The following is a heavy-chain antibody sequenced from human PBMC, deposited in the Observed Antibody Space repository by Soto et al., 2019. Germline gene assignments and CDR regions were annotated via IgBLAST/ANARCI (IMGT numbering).Heavy chain of an antibody. CDR2: INHSGST. V-gene: IGHV4-34*01. J-gene: IGHJ6*02. CDR1: GGSFSGYY. CDR3: ARAGSVGITIFGVVITTDYYYYGMDV. Sequence: SETLSLTCAVYGGSFSGYYWSWIRQPPGKGLEWIGEINHSGSTNYNPSLKSRVTISVDTSKDQFSLKLSSVTAADTAVYYCARAGSVGITIFGVVITTDYYYYGMDVWGQGTTVTVS. D-gene: IGHD3-3*01.